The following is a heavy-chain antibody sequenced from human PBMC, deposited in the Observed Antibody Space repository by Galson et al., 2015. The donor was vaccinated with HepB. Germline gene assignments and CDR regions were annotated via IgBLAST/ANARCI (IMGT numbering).Heavy chain of an antibody. V-gene: IGHV1-18*01. Sequence: LEWMGWISGYSGKTEYAQNLQGRVTVTTDTSATTAYLELRSLRSDDTAVYYCARVRLVSAGLNDYWGQGTLVTVSS. CDR3: ARVRLVSAGLNDY. CDR2: ISGYSGKT. J-gene: IGHJ4*02. D-gene: IGHD5/OR15-5a*01.